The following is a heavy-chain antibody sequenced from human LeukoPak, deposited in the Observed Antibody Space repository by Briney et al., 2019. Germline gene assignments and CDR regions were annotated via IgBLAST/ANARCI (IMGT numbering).Heavy chain of an antibody. CDR1: GGSLRGYY. CDR3: ASPTGEATR. Sequence: PSETLSLTCAVYGGSLRGYYWSWVSQPPGKGLEWIGEINHSGDTNYNPSLKSRVTMSVDTSKSQFSLKLTSVTAADTAMYYCASPTGEATRWGQGTLVTVSS. V-gene: IGHV4-34*01. CDR2: INHSGDT. J-gene: IGHJ4*02. D-gene: IGHD7-27*01.